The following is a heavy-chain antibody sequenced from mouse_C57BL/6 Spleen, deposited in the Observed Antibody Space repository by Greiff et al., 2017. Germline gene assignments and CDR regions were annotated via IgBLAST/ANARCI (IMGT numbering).Heavy chain of an antibody. J-gene: IGHJ3*01. CDR3: ARSSGSAWFAY. Sequence: EVQLQQSGPVLVKPGASVKMSCKASGYTFTDYYMNWVKQSHGKSLEWIGVINPYNGGTSYNQKFKGKATLTVDKSSSTAYMELNSLTSEDSAVYYCARSSGSAWFAYWGQGTLVTVSA. CDR2: INPYNGGT. CDR1: GYTFTDYY. D-gene: IGHD3-2*02. V-gene: IGHV1-19*01.